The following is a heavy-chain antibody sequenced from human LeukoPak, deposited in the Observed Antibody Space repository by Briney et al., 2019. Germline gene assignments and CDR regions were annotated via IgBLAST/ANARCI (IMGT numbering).Heavy chain of an antibody. Sequence: GGSLRLSCAASGFTFSDYYMSWIRQAPGKGLEWVSYISSSGSTIYYADSVKGRFTISRDNAKNSLYLQMNSLRAEDTAVYYCARDTEQWLVPWNYFDYWDQGTLVTVSS. J-gene: IGHJ4*02. CDR1: GFTFSDYY. CDR2: ISSSGSTI. D-gene: IGHD6-19*01. V-gene: IGHV3-11*01. CDR3: ARDTEQWLVPWNYFDY.